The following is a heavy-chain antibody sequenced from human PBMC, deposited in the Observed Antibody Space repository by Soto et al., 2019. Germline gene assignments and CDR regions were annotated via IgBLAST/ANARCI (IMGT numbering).Heavy chain of an antibody. CDR1: GGSFSGYY. Sequence: SETLSLTCAVYGGSFSGYYWSWIRQPPGKGLEWIGEINHSGSTNYNPSLKSRVTISVDTSKNQFSLKLSSVTAADTAVYYCARDSNYDFWSGYSIDYWGQGTLVTVSS. D-gene: IGHD3-3*01. J-gene: IGHJ4*02. V-gene: IGHV4-34*01. CDR2: INHSGST. CDR3: ARDSNYDFWSGYSIDY.